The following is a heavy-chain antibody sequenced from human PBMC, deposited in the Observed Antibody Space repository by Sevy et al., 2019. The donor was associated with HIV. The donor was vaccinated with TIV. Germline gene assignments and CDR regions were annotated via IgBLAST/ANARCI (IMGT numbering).Heavy chain of an antibody. CDR1: GFTFSTCA. D-gene: IGHD6-19*01. Sequence: GGSLRLSCAASGFTFSTCAMHWVRQAPGKGLEWVAVISYDGSNKYYTDSLKGRFTISRDNSKNTLFLQMNSLRAEDAAVYYCAREPLPYSSGWYEHFDYWGQGTLVTVSS. CDR2: ISYDGSNK. CDR3: AREPLPYSSGWYEHFDY. V-gene: IGHV3-30*04. J-gene: IGHJ4*02.